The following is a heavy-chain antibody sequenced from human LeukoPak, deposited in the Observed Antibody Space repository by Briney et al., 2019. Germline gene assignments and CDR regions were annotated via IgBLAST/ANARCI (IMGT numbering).Heavy chain of an antibody. CDR1: GFTFSSYG. CDR3: AKAAYGSESYYDPFDY. CDR2: ISGSGDRT. Sequence: GGSLRLSCAASGFTFSSYGMSWVRQAPGKGLEWVSVISGSGDRTYYADSVKGRFTISRDNSKNTLYLQMNSLGAEDTAVYYCAKAAYGSESYYDPFDYWGQGTLVTVSS. V-gene: IGHV3-23*01. J-gene: IGHJ4*02. D-gene: IGHD3-10*01.